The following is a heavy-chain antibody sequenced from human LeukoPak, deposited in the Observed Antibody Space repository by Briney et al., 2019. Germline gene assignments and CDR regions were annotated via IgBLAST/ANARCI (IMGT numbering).Heavy chain of an antibody. J-gene: IGHJ5*02. CDR1: GFTFSSYS. V-gene: IGHV3-21*01. CDR2: ISSSSSYI. D-gene: IGHD3-3*01. Sequence: SGGSLRLSCAASGFTFSSYSMNWVRQAPGKGLEWVSSISSSSSYIYYADSVKGRFTISRDNAKNSLYLQMNSLRAEDTAVYYCARDNSDFWYTWFDPWGQGTLVTVSS. CDR3: ARDNSDFWYTWFDP.